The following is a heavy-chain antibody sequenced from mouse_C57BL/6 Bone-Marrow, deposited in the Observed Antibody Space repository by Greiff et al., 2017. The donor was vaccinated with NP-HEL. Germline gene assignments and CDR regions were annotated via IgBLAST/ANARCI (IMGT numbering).Heavy chain of an antibody. J-gene: IGHJ4*01. V-gene: IGHV1-82*01. CDR1: GYAFSSSW. CDR3: ASIYYYSREDAMDY. Sequence: QVQLQQSGPELVKPGASVKISCKASGYAFSSSWMNWVKQRPGKGLEWIGRIYPGDGDTNYNGKFKGKATLTADKSSSTAYMQLSSLTSEDSAVYFCASIYYYSREDAMDYWGQGTSVTVSA. CDR2: IYPGDGDT. D-gene: IGHD1-1*01.